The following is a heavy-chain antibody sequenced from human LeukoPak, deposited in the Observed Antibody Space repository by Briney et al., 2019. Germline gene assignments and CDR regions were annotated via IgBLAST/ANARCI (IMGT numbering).Heavy chain of an antibody. J-gene: IGHJ3*02. CDR1: ALTVISNY. V-gene: IGHV3-66*04. D-gene: IGHD2-15*01. CDR3: ARHRERYCSAGRCYDFPVDAFDI. Sequence: PGGSLRLSCGASALTVISNYMSWVRQAPGKGLAWVSVIYSGGSTYYADSVKGRFTISRDNSKNTLYLQMNSLRAEDTAVYYCARHRERYCSAGRCYDFPVDAFDIWGQGTMVTVSS. CDR2: IYSGGST.